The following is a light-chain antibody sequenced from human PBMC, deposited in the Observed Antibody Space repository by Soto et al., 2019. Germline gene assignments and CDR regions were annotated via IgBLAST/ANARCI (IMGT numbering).Light chain of an antibody. J-gene: IGLJ1*01. CDR2: ENN. CDR1: SSNIGAGYE. V-gene: IGLV1-40*01. CDR3: QSYDSSLSGYV. Sequence: QSVLTQPPSVSEAPGQRVTISCTGSSSNIGAGYEAHWYQQVPGTAHKLLIYENNNRPSGVPDRFSGSKSGTSASLAITGLQAEDDAEYYCQSYDSSLSGYVFGTGTKLTVL.